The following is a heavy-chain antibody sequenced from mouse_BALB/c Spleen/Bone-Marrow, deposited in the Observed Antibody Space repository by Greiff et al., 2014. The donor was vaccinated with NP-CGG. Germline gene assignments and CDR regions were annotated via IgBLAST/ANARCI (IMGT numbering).Heavy chain of an antibody. D-gene: IGHD1-1*01. J-gene: IGHJ2*01. V-gene: IGHV14-3*02. CDR1: GFNIKDTF. Sequence: VQLQQSGAELVKPGASVKLSCAASGFNIKDTFIHWVKQRPEQGLEWIGSIDPANDNSKFDPKFQGKATLTADTSSNTAYLRLSSLTSEDTAVYFCTRNYVSHYFDYWGQGTTLTVSS. CDR3: TRNYVSHYFDY. CDR2: IDPANDNS.